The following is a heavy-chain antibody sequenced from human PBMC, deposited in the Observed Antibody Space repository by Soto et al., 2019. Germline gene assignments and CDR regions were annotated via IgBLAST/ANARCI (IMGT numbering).Heavy chain of an antibody. CDR1: GGSISTYY. Sequence: SETLSLTCTVSGGSISTYYWTWIRQPPGKGLEWIGYVHYSGTTNYNPSLKSRVTMSVDTSKNQFSLKLRSVTAADMAMYYCARPKTVGAAAGKGWFDPWGQGTLVTSPQ. V-gene: IGHV4-59*08. CDR3: ARPKTVGAAAGKGWFDP. CDR2: VHYSGTT. D-gene: IGHD6-13*01. J-gene: IGHJ5*02.